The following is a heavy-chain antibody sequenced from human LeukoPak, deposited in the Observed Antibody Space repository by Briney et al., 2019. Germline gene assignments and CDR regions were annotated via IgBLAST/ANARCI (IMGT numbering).Heavy chain of an antibody. CDR3: ASITSSWYGENWFDP. J-gene: IGHJ5*02. CDR1: GGSISSSNW. CDR2: IYHSGST. Sequence: SETLSLTCTVSGGSISSSNWWSWVRQPPGKGLEWIGEIYHSGSTNYNPSLKSRVTISVDKSKNQFSLKLSSVTAADTAVYYCASITSSWYGENWFDPWGQGTLVTVSS. D-gene: IGHD6-13*01. V-gene: IGHV4-4*02.